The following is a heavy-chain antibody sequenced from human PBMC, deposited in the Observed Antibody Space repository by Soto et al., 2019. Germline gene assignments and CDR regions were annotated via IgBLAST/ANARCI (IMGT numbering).Heavy chain of an antibody. D-gene: IGHD1-1*01. CDR3: ARDHNWNSLAPPYYYYGMDV. J-gene: IGHJ6*02. V-gene: IGHV3-30-3*01. CDR1: GFTFSSYA. CDR2: ISYDGSNK. Sequence: GGSLRLSCAASGFTFSSYAMHWVRQAPGKGLEWVAVISYDGSNKYYADSVKGRFTISRDNSKNTLYLQMNSLRAEDTAVYYCARDHNWNSLAPPYYYYGMDVWGQGTTVTVSS.